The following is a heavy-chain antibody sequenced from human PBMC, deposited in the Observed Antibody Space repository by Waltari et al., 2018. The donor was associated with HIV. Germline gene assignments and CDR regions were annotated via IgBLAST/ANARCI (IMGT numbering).Heavy chain of an antibody. Sequence: EVRLLGSGGGLVQPGGALSLSCVTSGFICSDYAMSRVRQAPGKGLEWVSTIRSIGDTTYYADSVKGRFTTTRANSKDTLYLQMNSLRAEDTAVYYCAKDSMGAIDVEDYFDFWGQGTLVTVSS. V-gene: IGHV3-23*01. CDR3: AKDSMGAIDVEDYFDF. CDR1: GFICSDYA. CDR2: IRSIGDTT. J-gene: IGHJ4*02. D-gene: IGHD1-26*01.